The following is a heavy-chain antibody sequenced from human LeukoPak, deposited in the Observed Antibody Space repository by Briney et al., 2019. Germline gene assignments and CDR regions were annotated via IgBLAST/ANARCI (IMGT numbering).Heavy chain of an antibody. CDR2: FAWDESAI. V-gene: IGHV3-7*01. CDR3: VTEFWYRFDY. D-gene: IGHD3-3*01. Sequence: PGGSLRLSCITSGFNFRRYNMAWVRQAPGKGLEWLATFAWDESAIEYADSVRVRFTISRDNAKNSVHLQMTGLRAEDTAVYFCVTEFWYRFDYWGQGLLVTVSS. CDR1: GFNFRRYN. J-gene: IGHJ4*02.